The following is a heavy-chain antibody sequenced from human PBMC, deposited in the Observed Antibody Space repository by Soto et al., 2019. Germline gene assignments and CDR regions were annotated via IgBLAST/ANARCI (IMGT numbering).Heavy chain of an antibody. Sequence: LTCAVSGGSISSGGYSWSWIRQPPGKGLEWIGYIYHSGSTYYNPSLKSRVTISVDRSKNQFSLKLSSVTAADTAVYYCARGPIAVAGTAFDYWGQGTLVTVSS. CDR2: IYHSGST. CDR3: ARGPIAVAGTAFDY. J-gene: IGHJ4*02. D-gene: IGHD6-19*01. V-gene: IGHV4-30-2*01. CDR1: GGSISSGGYS.